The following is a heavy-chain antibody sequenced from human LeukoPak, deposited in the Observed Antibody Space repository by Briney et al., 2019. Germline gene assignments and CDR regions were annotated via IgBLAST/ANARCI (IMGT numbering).Heavy chain of an antibody. CDR3: ATLGDRITIFGVVIKSYYYYGMDV. V-gene: IGHV1-24*01. J-gene: IGHJ6*02. D-gene: IGHD3-3*01. CDR2: FDPEDGET. CDR1: GYTLTELS. Sequence: VSVKVSCKVSGYTLTELSMHWVRQAPGKGLEWMGGFDPEDGETIYAQKFQGRVTMTEDTSTDTAYMELSSLRSEDTAVYYCATLGDRITIFGVVIKSYYYYGMDVWGQGTTVTVSS.